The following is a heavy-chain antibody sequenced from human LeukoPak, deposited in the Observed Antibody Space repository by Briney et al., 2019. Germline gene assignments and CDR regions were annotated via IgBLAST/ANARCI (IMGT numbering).Heavy chain of an antibody. Sequence: PSQTLSLTCTVSGGSISSGNYYWSWIRQPAGKGLEWIARISTSGTTHYNPSLKSRVTISVDTSKNQFSLKLSSVTAADTAVYYCARDPLYCSRTSCSWYFDLWGRGTLVTVSS. CDR1: GGSISSGNYY. CDR3: ARDPLYCSRTSCSWYFDL. D-gene: IGHD2-2*01. V-gene: IGHV4-61*02. CDR2: ISTSGTT. J-gene: IGHJ2*01.